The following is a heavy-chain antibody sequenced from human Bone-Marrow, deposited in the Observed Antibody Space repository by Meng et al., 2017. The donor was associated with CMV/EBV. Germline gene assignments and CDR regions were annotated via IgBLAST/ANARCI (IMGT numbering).Heavy chain of an antibody. V-gene: IGHV2-5*02. CDR1: GFSLSISGVG. Sequence: QITLKESGPTLVKPTQPPPLPCTFSGFSLSISGVGVGWFRQPPGKALEWLALIYWDDDKRYSPSLKSRLTITKDTSKNQVVLTMTNMDPVDTATYYCAHRRGSSKVFDYWGQGTLVTVSS. D-gene: IGHD6-6*01. CDR3: AHRRGSSKVFDY. CDR2: IYWDDDK. J-gene: IGHJ4*02.